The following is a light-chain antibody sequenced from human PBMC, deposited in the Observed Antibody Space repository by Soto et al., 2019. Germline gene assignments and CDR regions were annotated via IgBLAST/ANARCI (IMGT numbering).Light chain of an antibody. CDR2: EGS. Sequence: QSALTQPACVSGSPGQSITISCTGTSSDVGGYNLVSWYQHHPGRAPKLMLYEGSQRPSGVSNRFSGSKSGNTAFLTISGLQAEDEADYYCCSFAGTITFFVFGTGTKVTVL. CDR1: SSDVGGYNL. J-gene: IGLJ1*01. V-gene: IGLV2-23*01. CDR3: CSFAGTITFFV.